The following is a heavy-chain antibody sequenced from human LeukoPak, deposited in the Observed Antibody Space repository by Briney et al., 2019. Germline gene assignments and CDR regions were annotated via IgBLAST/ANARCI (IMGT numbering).Heavy chain of an antibody. V-gene: IGHV3-30*18. CDR2: ISYDGSNK. D-gene: IGHD1-26*01. CDR3: AKERDELNFDY. Sequence: TGGSLRLSCAVSGFTFRSYGMHWVRQAPGKGLEWVAVISYDGSNKYYADSVKGRFTISRDNSKNTLYLQMNSLRAEDTAVYYCAKERDELNFDYWGQGTLVTVSS. J-gene: IGHJ4*02. CDR1: GFTFRSYG.